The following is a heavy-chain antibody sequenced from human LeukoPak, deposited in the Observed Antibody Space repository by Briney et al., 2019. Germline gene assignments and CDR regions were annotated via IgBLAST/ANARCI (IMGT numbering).Heavy chain of an antibody. CDR1: GYTFTSYG. J-gene: IGHJ3*02. D-gene: IGHD3-10*01. CDR2: ISAYNGNT. V-gene: IGHV1-18*01. Sequence: ASVKVSCKASGYTFTSYGISWVRQAPGQGLEWMGWISAYNGNTNYAQKLQGRVTMTTDTSTSTAYMELRSLRSDDTAVYYCGRDRGPKTNPPFDIWAKGQWSPSLQ. CDR3: GRDRGPKTNPPFDI.